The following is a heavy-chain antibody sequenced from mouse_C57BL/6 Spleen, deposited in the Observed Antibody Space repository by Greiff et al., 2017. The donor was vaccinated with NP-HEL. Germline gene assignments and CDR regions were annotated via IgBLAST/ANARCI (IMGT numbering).Heavy chain of an antibody. V-gene: IGHV1-61*01. CDR3: ARAGGGAY. Sequence: QVQLQQPGAELVRPGSSVKLSCKASGYTFTSYWMDWVKQRPGQGLEWIGNIYPSDSETHYNQKFKDKATLTVDKSSSTAYLQLSSLTSEDSAVYDCARAGGGAYWGQGTLVTVSA. CDR2: IYPSDSET. CDR1: GYTFTSYW. J-gene: IGHJ3*01.